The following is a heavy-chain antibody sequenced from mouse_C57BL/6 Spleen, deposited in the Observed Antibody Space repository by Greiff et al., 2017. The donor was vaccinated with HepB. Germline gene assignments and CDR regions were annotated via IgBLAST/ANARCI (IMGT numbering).Heavy chain of an antibody. Sequence: VQLQQSGAELVRPGASVTLSCKASGYTFTDYEMHWVKQTPVHGLEWIGAIDPETGGTAYNQKFKGKAILTADKSSSTAYMELRSLTSEDSAVYYCSKMYYRNYGVGAMDYWGQGTSVTVSS. V-gene: IGHV1-15*01. CDR1: GYTFTDYE. D-gene: IGHD2-5*01. J-gene: IGHJ4*01. CDR2: IDPETGGT. CDR3: SKMYYRNYGVGAMDY.